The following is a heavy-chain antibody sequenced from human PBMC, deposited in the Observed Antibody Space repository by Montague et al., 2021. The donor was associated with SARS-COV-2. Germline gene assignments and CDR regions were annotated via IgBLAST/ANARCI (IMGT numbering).Heavy chain of an antibody. CDR2: TDWGDDK. J-gene: IGHJ4*02. D-gene: IGHD6-13*01. CDR3: ARIPNDSWYVSYFDY. Sequence: PALVKPIQTLTLTCTLSGLPLSTSGLCVGWIRQPPGKALEWLALTDWGDDKYYSPSLKTRLSISKDTSKNQVVLTMANMEPVDTATYYCARIPNDSWYVSYFDYWGQGILVTVSS. CDR1: GLPLSTSGLC. V-gene: IGHV2-70*01.